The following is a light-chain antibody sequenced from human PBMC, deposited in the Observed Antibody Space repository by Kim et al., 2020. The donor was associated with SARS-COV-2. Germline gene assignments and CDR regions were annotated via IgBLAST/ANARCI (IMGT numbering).Light chain of an antibody. J-gene: IGLJ1*01. V-gene: IGLV3-25*03. Sequence: QGRTARITCSGDALPKQYAYWYQQKPGQAPVLVIYKDSERPSGIPERFSGSSSGTTVTLTISGVQAEDEADYYCQSADSSGTYVFGTGTKVTVL. CDR1: ALPKQY. CDR2: KDS. CDR3: QSADSSGTYV.